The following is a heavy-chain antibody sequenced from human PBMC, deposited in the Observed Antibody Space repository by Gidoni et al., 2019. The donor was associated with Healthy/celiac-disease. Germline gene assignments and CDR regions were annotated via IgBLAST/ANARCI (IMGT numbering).Heavy chain of an antibody. CDR1: GGSISSSSYY. J-gene: IGHJ5*02. V-gene: IGHV4-39*07. Sequence: QLQLQESGPGLVKPSETLSLTCTVSGGSISSSSYYWGWIRQPPGKGLEWIGSIYYRGSTYYNPSLKSRVTISVDTSKNQFSLKLSSVTAADTAVYYCARVFTEVPWFDPWGQGTLVTVSS. CDR3: ARVFTEVPWFDP. CDR2: IYYRGST. D-gene: IGHD3-3*01.